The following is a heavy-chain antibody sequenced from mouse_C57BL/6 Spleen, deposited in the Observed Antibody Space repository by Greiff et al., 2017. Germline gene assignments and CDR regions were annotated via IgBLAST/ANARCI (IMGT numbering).Heavy chain of an antibody. D-gene: IGHD3-2*02. V-gene: IGHV1-47*01. J-gene: IGHJ4*01. CDR3: ARRGTAQGYAMDY. CDR1: GYTFTTYP. Sequence: VQLQQSGAELVKPGASVKMSCKASGYTFTTYPIEWMKQNHGKSLEWIGNFHPYNDDTKYNEKFKGKATLTVEKSSSTVYLELSLLTSDDSAVYYCARRGTAQGYAMDYWGQGTSVTVSS. CDR2: FHPYNDDT.